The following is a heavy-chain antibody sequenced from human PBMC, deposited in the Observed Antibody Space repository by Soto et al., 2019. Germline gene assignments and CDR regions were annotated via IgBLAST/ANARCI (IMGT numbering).Heavy chain of an antibody. D-gene: IGHD6-19*01. Sequence: QVQLVQSGAEVKKPGSSVKVSCKASGGTFSSYTISWVRQAPGQGLEWMGRIIPILGIANYAQKFQGRVTLTANKSTSTAYMELSSLRSEDTAVYYCARAWIAVAGFDYWGQGTLVTVSS. CDR2: IIPILGIA. CDR1: GGTFSSYT. V-gene: IGHV1-69*02. CDR3: ARAWIAVAGFDY. J-gene: IGHJ4*02.